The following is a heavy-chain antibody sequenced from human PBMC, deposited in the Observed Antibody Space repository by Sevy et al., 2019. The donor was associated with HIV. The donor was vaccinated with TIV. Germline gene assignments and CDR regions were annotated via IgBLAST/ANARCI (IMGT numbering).Heavy chain of an antibody. CDR3: FVRIRDSSEIDY. V-gene: IGHV3-74*01. CDR1: GFTFSNYY. CDR2: LNGDGSDI. J-gene: IGHJ4*02. Sequence: GGSLRLSCAASGFTFSNYYMNWVRQGPGKGLVWVARLNGDGSDINYADSVRGRFTISRDNTKNRLYLQMSSLGGEDTAVYYCFVRIRDSSEIDYWGQGTLVTVSS. D-gene: IGHD6-6*01.